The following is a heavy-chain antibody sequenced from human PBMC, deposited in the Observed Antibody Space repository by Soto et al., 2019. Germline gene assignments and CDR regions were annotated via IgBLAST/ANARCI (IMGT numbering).Heavy chain of an antibody. D-gene: IGHD6-13*01. CDR3: AKDQGSSWYEIDY. CDR2: ISGSGGST. J-gene: IGHJ4*02. V-gene: IGHV3-23*01. CDR1: GFTFSTYS. Sequence: GGSLRLSCAASGFTFSTYSVTWVRQAPGKGLEWVSTISGSGGSTYYADSVKGRFTISRDNSKNTLYLQMNSLRAEDTAVYYGAKDQGSSWYEIDYWGQGTLVTVSS.